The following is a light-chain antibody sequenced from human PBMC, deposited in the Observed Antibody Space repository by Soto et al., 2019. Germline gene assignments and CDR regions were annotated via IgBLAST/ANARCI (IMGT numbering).Light chain of an antibody. Sequence: DIQMTQSPSAMSASVGDRVTITCRASQDISNYLVWFQQKPGKVPQRLIYAASTLQSGVPSRFSGSGSGTEFTLTISSLQPEDFATYYCLQHDSFPNTFGQGTKVDIK. V-gene: IGKV1-17*03. J-gene: IGKJ2*01. CDR3: LQHDSFPNT. CDR2: AAS. CDR1: QDISNY.